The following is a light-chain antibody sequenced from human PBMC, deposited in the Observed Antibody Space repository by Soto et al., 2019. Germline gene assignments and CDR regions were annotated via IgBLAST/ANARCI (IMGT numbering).Light chain of an antibody. J-gene: IGKJ2*01. V-gene: IGKV3-20*01. CDR1: QRISNSY. Sequence: EIVLTQSPGTLSLSPGERATLSCRASQRISNSYLAWYQQKPGQAPRLLLYDASSRATGIPDRVSGSGSGTDFTLTISRLEPEDFALYYCQQYARTPFAFGQGTKVDIK. CDR3: QQYARTPFA. CDR2: DAS.